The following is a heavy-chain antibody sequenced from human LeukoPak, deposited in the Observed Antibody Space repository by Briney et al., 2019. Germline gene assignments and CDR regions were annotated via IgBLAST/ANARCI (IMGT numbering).Heavy chain of an antibody. CDR3: AALDRVDVDIGATINDY. V-gene: IGHV1-18*01. CDR1: HYTFTSYG. Sequence: ASVKVSCKASHYTFTSYGISWVRQAPGQGLEWMGWISAYNGNTNYAQKLQGRVTMTTDTSTSTAYMELNILRSEDTALYYCAALDRVDVDIGATINDYWGQGTLVTVSS. J-gene: IGHJ4*02. CDR2: ISAYNGNT. D-gene: IGHD5-12*01.